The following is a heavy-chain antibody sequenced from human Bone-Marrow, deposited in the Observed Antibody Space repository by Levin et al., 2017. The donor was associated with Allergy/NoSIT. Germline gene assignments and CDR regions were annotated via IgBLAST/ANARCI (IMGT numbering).Heavy chain of an antibody. CDR3: ARGLISNQGDDSFDV. Sequence: ASVKVSCKASGYNFATYDINWVRQAPGQGLEWMGWMNPTTGKTGYAQRFQGRVTMTATTSISTAYMDLNSLRSEDTAVYYCARGLISNQGDDSFDVWGQGTLVTVSS. J-gene: IGHJ3*01. D-gene: IGHD3-3*02. CDR2: MNPTTGKT. V-gene: IGHV1-8*02. CDR1: GYNFATYD.